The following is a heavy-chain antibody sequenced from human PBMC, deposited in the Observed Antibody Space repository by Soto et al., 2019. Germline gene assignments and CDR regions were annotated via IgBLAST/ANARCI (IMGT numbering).Heavy chain of an antibody. CDR2: ITGGGGRT. CDR3: AKDRYGDYGGVDY. V-gene: IGHV3-23*01. J-gene: IGHJ4*02. D-gene: IGHD4-17*01. CDR1: GFTFSTYA. Sequence: EVQLLESGGGLVQPGGSLRLSCAASGFTFSTYAMIWVRQAPGKGLEWVSVITGGGGRTYYADSVKGRFTISRDNSKNTLYLQMNSLRAEDTAVYYCAKDRYGDYGGVDYRGQGTLVTVSS.